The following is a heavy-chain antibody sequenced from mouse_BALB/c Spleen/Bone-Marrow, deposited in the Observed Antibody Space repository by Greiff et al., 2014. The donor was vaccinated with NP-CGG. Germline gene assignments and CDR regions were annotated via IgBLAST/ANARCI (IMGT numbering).Heavy chain of an antibody. CDR1: GYTFTSYW. J-gene: IGHJ2*01. V-gene: IGHV1S81*02. Sequence: VQLQQSGAELVKPGASVKLSCKASGYTFTSYWMHWVKQRPGQGLEWIGEIDPSTGRTDYNKKFKSRATLTVDKSSSTAYMHLSSLTSEDSAVYYCARINGYDYWGQGTTLTVSS. D-gene: IGHD2-2*01. CDR2: IDPSTGRT. CDR3: ARINGYDY.